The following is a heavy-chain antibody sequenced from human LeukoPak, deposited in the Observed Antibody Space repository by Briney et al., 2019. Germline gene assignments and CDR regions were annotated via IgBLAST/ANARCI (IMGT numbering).Heavy chain of an antibody. J-gene: IGHJ4*02. D-gene: IGHD3-3*01. CDR2: ISAYKGDT. V-gene: IGHV1-18*01. Sequence: ASVKVSCRASGYTFSGYGISWVRQAPGQGLEWMGWISAYKGDTDYAQKLQGRVTMTTETSTSTAYMELRSLRSDDTAVYYCARVYDFWSGIYYFDYWGQGTLVTVSS. CDR1: GYTFSGYG. CDR3: ARVYDFWSGIYYFDY.